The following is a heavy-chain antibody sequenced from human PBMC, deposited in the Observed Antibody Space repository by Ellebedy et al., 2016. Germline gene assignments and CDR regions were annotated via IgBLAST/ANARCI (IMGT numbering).Heavy chain of an antibody. CDR1: GASIYDYY. Sequence: SETLSLTXAVSGASIYDYYWTWIRQPAGKGLEWIGRMFSSGSTNYNPSLRSRATMSLDTSNNQFSLTLTSVTAADTAVYYCATDRDRRWFYFWGQGTLVTVSS. J-gene: IGHJ5*01. CDR2: MFSSGST. CDR3: ATDRDRRWFYF. V-gene: IGHV4-4*07.